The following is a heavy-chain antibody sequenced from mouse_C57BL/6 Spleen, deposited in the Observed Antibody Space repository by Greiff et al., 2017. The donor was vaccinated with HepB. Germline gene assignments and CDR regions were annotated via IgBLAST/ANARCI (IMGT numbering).Heavy chain of an antibody. CDR2: IYPGDGDT. CDR3: AREGKDAMDY. CDR1: GYAFSSSW. Sequence: VQLMESGPELVKPGASVKISCKASGYAFSSSWMNWVKQRPGKGLEWIGRIYPGDGDTNYNGKFKGKATLTADKSSSTAYMQLSSLTSEDSAVYFCAREGKDAMDYWGQGTSVTVSS. V-gene: IGHV1-82*01. J-gene: IGHJ4*01.